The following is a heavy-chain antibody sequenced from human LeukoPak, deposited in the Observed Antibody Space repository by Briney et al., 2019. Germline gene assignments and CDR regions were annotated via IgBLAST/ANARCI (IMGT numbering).Heavy chain of an antibody. V-gene: IGHV4-61*02. Sequence: SETLSLTCTVSGGSISSGSYYWSWIRQPAGKGLEWIGRIYTSGSTNYTPSLKSRVTISVDTSKNQFSLKLSSVTAADTAVYYCARGDGYIITPTFDYWGQGTLVTVSS. J-gene: IGHJ4*02. CDR2: IYTSGST. D-gene: IGHD5-24*01. CDR1: GGSISSGSYY. CDR3: ARGDGYIITPTFDY.